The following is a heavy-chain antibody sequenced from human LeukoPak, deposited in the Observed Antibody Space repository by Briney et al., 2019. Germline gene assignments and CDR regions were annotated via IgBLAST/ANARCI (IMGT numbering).Heavy chain of an antibody. CDR1: GYSFSTYW. J-gene: IGHJ4*02. D-gene: IGHD6-13*01. V-gene: IGHV3-7*01. CDR2: IKKDGSEK. Sequence: GESLKISCKGSGYSFSTYWMSWVRQAPGKGLEWVANIKKDGSEKYYVGSVKGRFTISRDNAQNSVYLHMNSLRVEDTAVYYCAREATGYSASWGDYWGQGTPVTVSS. CDR3: AREATGYSASWGDY.